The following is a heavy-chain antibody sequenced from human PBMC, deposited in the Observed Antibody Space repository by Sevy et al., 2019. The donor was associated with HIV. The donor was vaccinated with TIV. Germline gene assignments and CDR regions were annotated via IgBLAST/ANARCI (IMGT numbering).Heavy chain of an antibody. D-gene: IGHD3-3*01. CDR3: AKEALGPYYDFWSGYLYYFDY. J-gene: IGHJ4*02. V-gene: IGHV3-23*01. CDR2: ISGSGGST. CDR1: GFTFSSYA. Sequence: GGSLRLSCAASGFTFSSYAMSWVRQAPGKGLEWVSAISGSGGSTYYADSVKCRFTISRDNSKNTLYLQMNSLRAEDTALYYCAKEALGPYYDFWSGYLYYFDYWGQGTLVTVSS.